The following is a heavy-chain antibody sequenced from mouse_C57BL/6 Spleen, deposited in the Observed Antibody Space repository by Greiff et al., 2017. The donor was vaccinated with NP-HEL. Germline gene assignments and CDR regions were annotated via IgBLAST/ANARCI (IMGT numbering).Heavy chain of an antibody. J-gene: IGHJ2*01. CDR2: ISSGGSYT. Sequence: EVKLVESGGDLVKPGGSLKLSCAASGFTFSSYGMSWVRQTPDKRLEWVATISSGGSYTYYPDSVKGRFTISRDNAKNTLYLQMSSLKSEDTAMYYCARHGDGNLRFDYWGQGTTLTVSS. D-gene: IGHD2-1*01. CDR1: GFTFSSYG. V-gene: IGHV5-6*01. CDR3: ARHGDGNLRFDY.